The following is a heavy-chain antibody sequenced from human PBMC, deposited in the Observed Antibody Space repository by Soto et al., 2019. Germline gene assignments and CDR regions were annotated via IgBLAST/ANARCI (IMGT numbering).Heavy chain of an antibody. Sequence: GASVKVSCKASGGTFSTYTITWVRQAPGQGLERMGRIIPIIGIINYAQKFQGRVTISADKFTGTAYMELTGLRSDDTAVYYCAGDPDSHYNDSHASSYPWGQGTQVTVSS. CDR3: AGDPDSHYNDSHASSYP. CDR1: GGTFSTYT. V-gene: IGHV1-69*04. CDR2: IIPIIGII. J-gene: IGHJ5*02. D-gene: IGHD4-4*01.